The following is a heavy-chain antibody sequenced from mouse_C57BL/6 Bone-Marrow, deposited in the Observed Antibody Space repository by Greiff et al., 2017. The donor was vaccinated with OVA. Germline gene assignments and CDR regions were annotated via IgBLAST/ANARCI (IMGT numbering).Heavy chain of an antibody. Sequence: QVQLQQPGAELVKPGASVKLSCKASGYTFTSYWMHWVKQRPGQGLEWIGMIHPNGGSTNYNENFKSKATLTVDKSSSTAYLQLSSLPSEDSAVYYCASGSIYYYSSRENYFDYWGQGTTLTVSS. D-gene: IGHD1-1*01. CDR3: ASGSIYYYSSRENYFDY. J-gene: IGHJ2*01. CDR2: IHPNGGST. CDR1: GYTFTSYW. V-gene: IGHV1-64*01.